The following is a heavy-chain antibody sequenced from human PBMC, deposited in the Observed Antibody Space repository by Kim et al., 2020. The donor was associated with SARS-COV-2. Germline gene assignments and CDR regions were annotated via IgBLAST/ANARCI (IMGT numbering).Heavy chain of an antibody. Sequence: GGSLRLSCAASGFTFNNAWMSWGRQAPGKGLEWVGRIKSKTDGGTTDYAAPVRGRFTISRNDSKNTLYLQVNSLKTEDTAVYYCTTEASYHWHRSGYFSPWGKGTLLTVSS. V-gene: IGHV3-15*01. CDR3: TTEASYHWHRSGYFSP. CDR1: GFTFNNAW. D-gene: IGHD3-22*01. CDR2: IKSKTDGGTT. J-gene: IGHJ1*01.